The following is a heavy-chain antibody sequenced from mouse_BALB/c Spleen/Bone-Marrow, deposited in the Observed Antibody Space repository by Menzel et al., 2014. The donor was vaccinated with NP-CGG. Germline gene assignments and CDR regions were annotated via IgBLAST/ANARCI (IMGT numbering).Heavy chain of an antibody. CDR3: ATLTGTFDY. Sequence: EVQRVESGAELVKPGASVKLSCTASGFNIKDTYMHWVKQRPEQGLEWVGRIDPASDYTQFDSKFQGKATITADTSSNTAYLQLSSLTSEDTAVYYCATLTGTFDYWGQGTTLTVSS. J-gene: IGHJ2*01. CDR2: IDPASDYT. D-gene: IGHD4-1*01. V-gene: IGHV14-3*02. CDR1: GFNIKDTY.